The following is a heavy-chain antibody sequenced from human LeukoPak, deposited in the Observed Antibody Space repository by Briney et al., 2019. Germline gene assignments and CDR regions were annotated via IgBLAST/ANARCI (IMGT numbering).Heavy chain of an antibody. CDR2: ISGSGGST. CDR3: AKGRAGIDY. J-gene: IGHJ4*02. V-gene: IGHV3-23*01. D-gene: IGHD6-19*01. Sequence: PGGSLRLSCAASGFTFSSHAMSWVRQAPGKGLEWVSGISGSGGSTYYADSVNGRFTISRDNSKNTLYVQMNSLRAEDAAVYYCAKGRAGIDYWGQGTLVIVSS. CDR1: GFTFSSHA.